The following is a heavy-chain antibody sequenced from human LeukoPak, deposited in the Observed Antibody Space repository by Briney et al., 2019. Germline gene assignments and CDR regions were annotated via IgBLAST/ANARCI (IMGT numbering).Heavy chain of an antibody. CDR2: MSGSGNDI. Sequence: GGSLRLSCAASGFTFSDYYMGWIRQAPGKGLEGVSYMSGSGNDIYYADSVKGRFTISRDNAKNSLYLQMNSLRAEDTAVYYCAKDILEAGLFFDYWGQGSLVTVSS. CDR3: AKDILEAGLFFDY. V-gene: IGHV3-11*01. D-gene: IGHD3/OR15-3a*01. J-gene: IGHJ4*02. CDR1: GFTFSDYY.